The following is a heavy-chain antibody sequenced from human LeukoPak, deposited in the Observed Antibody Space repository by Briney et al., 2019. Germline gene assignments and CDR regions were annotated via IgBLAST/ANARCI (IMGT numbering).Heavy chain of an antibody. CDR2: ISSSGSII. Sequence: GGSLRLSCAASGFTFSSYSMNWVRQAPGKGLEWVSSISSSGSIIYYSDSVKGRFTISRGNAKNSLYLQMNSLRDEDTAVYYCPRDRYFDYWGQGTLVTVSS. J-gene: IGHJ4*02. V-gene: IGHV3-48*02. CDR1: GFTFSSYS. CDR3: PRDRYFDY.